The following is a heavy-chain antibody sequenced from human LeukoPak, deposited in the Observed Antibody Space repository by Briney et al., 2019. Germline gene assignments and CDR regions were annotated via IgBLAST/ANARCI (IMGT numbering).Heavy chain of an antibody. CDR1: GFTFSSYG. CDR2: IRYDGSNK. J-gene: IGHJ4*02. D-gene: IGHD3-10*01. CDR3: AKGFFGSGSYYNPYFDY. Sequence: GGSLRLSCAASGFTFSSYGMHWVRQAPGKGLEWVAFIRYDGSNKYYADSVKGRFTISRDNSKSTLYLQMNTLSAEDTAVYYCAKGFFGSGSYYNPYFDYWGQGTLVTVSS. V-gene: IGHV3-30*02.